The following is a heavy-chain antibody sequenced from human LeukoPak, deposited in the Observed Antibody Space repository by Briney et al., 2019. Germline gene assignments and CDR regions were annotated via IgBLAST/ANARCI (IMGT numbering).Heavy chain of an antibody. CDR2: IKSRTDGGAT. V-gene: IGHV3-15*01. Sequence: GGSLRLSCAASGFTFSNAWMSWVRQAPGKGLEWVGRIKSRTDGGATEYAAPVKGRFTISRDDSKNTLYLQMNSLKTEDTAVYYCTPNSGGAPGHWGQGTLVTVSS. J-gene: IGHJ4*02. CDR3: TPNSGGAPGH. CDR1: GFTFSNAW. D-gene: IGHD2-8*02.